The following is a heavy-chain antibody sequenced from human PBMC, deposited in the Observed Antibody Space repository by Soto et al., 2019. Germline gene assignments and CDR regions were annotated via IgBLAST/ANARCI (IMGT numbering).Heavy chain of an antibody. CDR3: AKDRDSSALEY. D-gene: IGHD3-22*01. V-gene: IGHV3-33*06. J-gene: IGHJ4*02. Sequence: VQLVESGGGVVQPGRSLRLSSAASGFTFSTYGMHWVRQAPGKGLEWVALIWYDGTNKYYAASVRGRFTISRDNSKNALYLQMNSLRAEDMAVYYCAKDRDSSALEYWGQGTLVTVSS. CDR1: GFTFSTYG. CDR2: IWYDGTNK.